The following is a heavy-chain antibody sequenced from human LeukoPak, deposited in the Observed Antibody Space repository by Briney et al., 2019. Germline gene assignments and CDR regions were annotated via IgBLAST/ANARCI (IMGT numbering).Heavy chain of an antibody. J-gene: IGHJ4*02. CDR3: ARRFMDPAMVAFDY. CDR2: IYHSGST. CDR1: GYSISSGYY. D-gene: IGHD5-18*01. V-gene: IGHV4-38-2*02. Sequence: SETLSLTCTVSGYSISSGYYWGCSRQPPGKGLEWIGSIYHSGSTYYNPSLKSRVTISVDTSKNQFSLKLSSVTAADTAVYYCARRFMDPAMVAFDYWGQGTLVTVSS.